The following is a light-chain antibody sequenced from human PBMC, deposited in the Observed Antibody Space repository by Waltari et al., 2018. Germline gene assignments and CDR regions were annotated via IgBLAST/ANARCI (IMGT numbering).Light chain of an antibody. Sequence: EIVLTQSPATVSLSPGERATLSSRANQSVSGYLAWYQQKPGQAPRLLLYDTSNRATGRPARFSGSWAGTDFTLSISILEPEDFAVYYCQQRNNWALTFGGGNKVEIK. J-gene: IGKJ4*01. CDR2: DTS. V-gene: IGKV3-11*01. CDR3: QQRNNWALT. CDR1: QSVSGY.